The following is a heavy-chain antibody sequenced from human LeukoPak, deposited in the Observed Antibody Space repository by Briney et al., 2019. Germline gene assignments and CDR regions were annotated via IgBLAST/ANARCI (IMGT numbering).Heavy chain of an antibody. J-gene: IGHJ4*02. D-gene: IGHD2-21*01. CDR2: IYYSGST. Sequence: PSETLSLTCTVSGGSISSYYWSWIRQPPGKGLEWIGYIYYSGSTNYNPSLKSRVTISVDTSKDQFSLKLSSVTAADTAVYYCARVGKVWGSMTYYFDYWGQGTLVTVSS. CDR1: GGSISSYY. CDR3: ARVGKVWGSMTYYFDY. V-gene: IGHV4-59*12.